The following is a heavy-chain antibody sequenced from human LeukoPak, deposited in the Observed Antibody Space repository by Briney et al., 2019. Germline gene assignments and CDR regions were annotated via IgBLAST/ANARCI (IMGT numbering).Heavy chain of an antibody. CDR1: GFTSSSYW. J-gene: IGHJ5*02. CDR2: ISGDGTAR. D-gene: IGHD3-10*01. Sequence: GGSLRLSCAASGFTSSSYWMHWVRQVPGKGLVWVSRISGDGTARNYADSVKGRFTISRDDAKNTVDLQMNSLRGGDTAVYYCVRGRGSYGWFDPWGQGTLVTVSS. CDR3: VRGRGSYGWFDP. V-gene: IGHV3-74*01.